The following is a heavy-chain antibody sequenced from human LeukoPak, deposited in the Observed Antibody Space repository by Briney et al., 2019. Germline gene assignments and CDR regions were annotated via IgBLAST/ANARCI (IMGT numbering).Heavy chain of an antibody. J-gene: IGHJ4*02. CDR3: VKDVGGSYAFDY. V-gene: IGHV3-64D*09. Sequence: GGSLRLSCSASGFTLSRYAMHWVRQAPGKGLEYVSGINDNGGRTHYGDSVKGRFSISRDNSKNTLHLQMSTLRAEDTALYYCVKDVGGSYAFDYWGQGILVTVAS. CDR2: INDNGGRT. CDR1: GFTLSRYA. D-gene: IGHD1-26*01.